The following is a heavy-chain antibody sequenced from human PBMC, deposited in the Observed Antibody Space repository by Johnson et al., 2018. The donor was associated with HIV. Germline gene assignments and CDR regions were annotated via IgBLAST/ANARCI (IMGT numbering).Heavy chain of an antibody. D-gene: IGHD2-21*02. CDR2: ISYDGSNK. CDR1: FSSYA. CDR3: ARGLYSLGYCGGNCYPSDAFDI. Sequence: FSSYAMHWVRQAPGKGLEWVAVISYDGSNKYYADSVKGRFTISRDNSKNTLYLQMNSLRAEDTAVYYCARGLYSLGYCGGNCYPSDAFDIWGQGTMVTVSS. J-gene: IGHJ3*02. V-gene: IGHV3-30-3*01.